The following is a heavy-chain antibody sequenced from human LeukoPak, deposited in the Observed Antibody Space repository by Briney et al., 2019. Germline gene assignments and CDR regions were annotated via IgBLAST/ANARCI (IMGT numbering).Heavy chain of an antibody. Sequence: PGGSLRLSCAASGFTFSSFEMNWVRQAPGKGLEWLSYISSSGSAIYYADSVKGRFTISRDNAKNSLYLQMNSLRAEDTAVYYCARYSRLTADYWGQGTLVTVSS. D-gene: IGHD1-14*01. J-gene: IGHJ4*02. V-gene: IGHV3-48*03. CDR2: ISSSGSAI. CDR3: ARYSRLTADY. CDR1: GFTFSSFE.